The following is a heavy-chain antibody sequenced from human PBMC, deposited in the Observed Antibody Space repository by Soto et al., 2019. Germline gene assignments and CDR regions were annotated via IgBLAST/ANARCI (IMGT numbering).Heavy chain of an antibody. V-gene: IGHV4-34*01. CDR3: ARGHRKWSRIVVVVAATPYGMDV. CDR2: INNSGST. CDR1: GGSFSGYY. J-gene: IGHJ6*02. Sequence: PSETLSLTCAVYGGSFSGYYWSWIRQPPGKGLEWIGEINNSGSTNYNPSLKSRVTISVDTSKNQFSLKLSSVTAADTAVYYCARGHRKWSRIVVVVAATPYGMDVWGQGTTVT. D-gene: IGHD2-15*01.